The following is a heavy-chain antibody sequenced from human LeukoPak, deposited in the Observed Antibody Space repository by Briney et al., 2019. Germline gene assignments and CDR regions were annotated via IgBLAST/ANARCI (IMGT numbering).Heavy chain of an antibody. CDR1: GGSMSSSNYY. CDR3: ARHSSTTTVVFDY. J-gene: IGHJ4*02. D-gene: IGHD4-23*01. Sequence: PSETLSLTCTVSGGSMSSSNYYWGWIRQPPGKGLEWIGSSESTYYNPSLKSRVTISVDTSKRQFSLKLSSVTATDTAVYYCARHSSTTTVVFDYWGQGTLVTVSS. CDR2: SEST. V-gene: IGHV4-39*01.